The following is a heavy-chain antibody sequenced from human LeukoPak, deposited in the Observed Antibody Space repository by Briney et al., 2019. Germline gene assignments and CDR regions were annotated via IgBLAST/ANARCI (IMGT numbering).Heavy chain of an antibody. CDR2: GVYSGTT. V-gene: IGHV4-59*01. D-gene: IGHD5-24*01. CDR1: RDSIRSYY. CDR3: ARRPAPSRDGSYYFDY. J-gene: IGHJ4*02. Sequence: SETLSLTCSVSRDSIRSYYWSWVRQPPGKGLEWIGYGVYSGTTKYSPSLKSRVDISGDTSKNEVSLNLRSVTATDTAVYYCARRPAPSRDGSYYFDYWGQGTLVTVSS.